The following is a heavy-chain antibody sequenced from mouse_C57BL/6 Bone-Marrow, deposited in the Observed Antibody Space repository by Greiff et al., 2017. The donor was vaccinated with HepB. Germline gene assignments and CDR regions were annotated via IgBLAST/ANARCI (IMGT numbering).Heavy chain of an antibody. CDR3: ARRDYGSSGGFAY. Sequence: EVQLVESGGGLVKPGGSLKLSCAASGFTFSDYGMHWVRQAPEKGLEWVAYISSGSSTIYYADTVKGRFTISRDNAKNTLFLQMTSLRSEDTAMYYCARRDYGSSGGFAYWGQGTLVTVAA. D-gene: IGHD1-1*01. V-gene: IGHV5-17*01. J-gene: IGHJ3*01. CDR2: ISSGSSTI. CDR1: GFTFSDYG.